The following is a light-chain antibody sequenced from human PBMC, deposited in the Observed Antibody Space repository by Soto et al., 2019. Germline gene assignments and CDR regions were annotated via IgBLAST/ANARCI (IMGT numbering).Light chain of an antibody. Sequence: EIVLTQSPATLSLSPGERAILSCRASQSVGTYLAWYQQKPGQAPRLLIYDASNRATGMPARFGGSGSGTGLTITINCLEPEDFAVYYCQQRSNWPGTFGPGTKVDIK. CDR1: QSVGTY. V-gene: IGKV3-11*01. J-gene: IGKJ3*01. CDR3: QQRSNWPGT. CDR2: DAS.